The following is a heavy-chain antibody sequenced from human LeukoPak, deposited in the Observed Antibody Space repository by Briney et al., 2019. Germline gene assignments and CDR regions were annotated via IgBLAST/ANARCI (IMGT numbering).Heavy chain of an antibody. Sequence: ASVKVSCKVSGYTLTELSMHWVRQAPGKGLEWMGGFDPEDGETIYARKFQGRVTMTEDISTDTAYMELSSLRSEDTAVYYCATDTMVRGANDAFDIWGQGTMVTVSS. CDR3: ATDTMVRGANDAFDI. J-gene: IGHJ3*02. CDR1: GYTLTELS. CDR2: FDPEDGET. D-gene: IGHD3-10*01. V-gene: IGHV1-24*01.